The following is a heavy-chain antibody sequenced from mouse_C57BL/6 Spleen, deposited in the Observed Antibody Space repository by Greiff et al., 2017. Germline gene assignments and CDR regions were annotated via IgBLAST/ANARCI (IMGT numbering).Heavy chain of an antibody. Sequence: EVKLVESGGGLVKPGGSLKLSCAASGFTFSSYAMSWVRQTPEKRLEWVATISDGGSYTYYPDNVKGRLTLSRDTAKNNLYLQMSHLKSEATAMYSCARDGGFFDVDYWGHGTTLTFSS. CDR1: GFTFSSYA. CDR3: ARDGGFFDVDY. CDR2: ISDGGSYT. J-gene: IGHJ2*01. V-gene: IGHV5-4*01.